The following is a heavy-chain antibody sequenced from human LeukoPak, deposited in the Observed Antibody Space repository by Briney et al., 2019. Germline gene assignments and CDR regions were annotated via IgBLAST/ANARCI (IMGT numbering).Heavy chain of an antibody. CDR1: GYTFTSYD. D-gene: IGHD3-9*01. CDR2: MNPNSGNT. V-gene: IGHV1-8*01. Sequence: GASVKVSCKASGYTFTSYDINWVRQAAGQGLEWMGWMNPNSGNTGYAQKFQGRVTMTRNTSISTAYMELSSLRSEDTAVYYCARGYDILTGEIDHWGQGTLVTVSS. CDR3: ARGYDILTGEIDH. J-gene: IGHJ4*02.